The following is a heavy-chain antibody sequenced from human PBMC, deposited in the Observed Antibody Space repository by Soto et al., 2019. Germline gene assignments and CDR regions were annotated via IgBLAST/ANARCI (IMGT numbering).Heavy chain of an antibody. CDR3: AKKLGTDPFGSYGPDV. V-gene: IGHV1-69*01. Sequence: QVELVQSGAEVKKPGSSVKVSCKASGGNFITFAISWVRQAPGQGLEWMGEIIPISSTTRSAHKFQDRVTISADGSSSTVHMELRSPKSEDTAIYFCAKKLGTDPFGSYGPDVWGQGTTVTVSS. D-gene: IGHD7-27*01. CDR2: IIPISSTT. CDR1: GGNFITFA. J-gene: IGHJ6*02.